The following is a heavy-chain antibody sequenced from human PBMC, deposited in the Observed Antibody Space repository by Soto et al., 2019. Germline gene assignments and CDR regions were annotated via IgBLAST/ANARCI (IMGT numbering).Heavy chain of an antibody. CDR3: ARPQTLNYYDTTGYLDP. V-gene: IGHV1-69*13. Sequence: SVKVSCKASGGTFGGFAISWLRQAPGQGLEWMGGNIPIFGTPNYAQKFQGRVTITADESTSTAYMELSSLRSEDTAVYYCARPQTLNYYDTTGYLDPWGQGTLVTVSS. CDR2: NIPIFGTP. CDR1: GGTFGGFA. J-gene: IGHJ5*02. D-gene: IGHD3-22*01.